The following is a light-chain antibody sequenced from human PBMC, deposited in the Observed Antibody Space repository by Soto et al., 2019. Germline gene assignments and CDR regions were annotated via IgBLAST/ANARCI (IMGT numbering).Light chain of an antibody. Sequence: IQLTQSPSSLSASVGDRVTISCRASQGIANFLAWYQQKPGKAPKLLLYGASTLQSWVPSRFSGSGSGTDFTLTISRLQPEDFATYHFQHLNSIPTPFGPGTKVDI. J-gene: IGKJ3*01. CDR3: QHLNSIPTP. CDR1: QGIANF. CDR2: GAS. V-gene: IGKV1-9*01.